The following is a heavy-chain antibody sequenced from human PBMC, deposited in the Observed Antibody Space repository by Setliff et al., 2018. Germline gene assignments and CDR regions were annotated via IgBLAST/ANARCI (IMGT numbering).Heavy chain of an antibody. J-gene: IGHJ4*02. Sequence: PSETLSLTCAVPDFSVSSVYYWGWIRQPPGKGLEWIANVYYSGRTFYNPSLKSRVTISVDTSKNQFSLTLSSVTAADTAVYYCARLPNYVWGSPVDYWGQGTLVTVSS. CDR1: DFSVSSVYY. CDR3: ARLPNYVWGSPVDY. D-gene: IGHD3-16*01. V-gene: IGHV4-38-2*01. CDR2: VYYSGRT.